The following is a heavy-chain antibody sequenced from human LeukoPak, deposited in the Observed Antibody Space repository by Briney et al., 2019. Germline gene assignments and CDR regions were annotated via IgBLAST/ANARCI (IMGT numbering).Heavy chain of an antibody. CDR3: ARYGSGSYFADY. D-gene: IGHD3-10*01. J-gene: IGHJ4*02. V-gene: IGHV3-21*01. Sequence: GGSLRLSCAASGFTFSSYGMHWVRQAPGKGLEWVSSISSSSSYIYYADSVKGRFTISRDNAKNSLYLQMNSLRAEDTAVYYCARYGSGSYFADYWGQGTLVTVSS. CDR2: ISSSSSYI. CDR1: GFTFSSYG.